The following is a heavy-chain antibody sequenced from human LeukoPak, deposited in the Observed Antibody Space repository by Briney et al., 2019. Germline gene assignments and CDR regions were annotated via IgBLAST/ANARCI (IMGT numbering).Heavy chain of an antibody. CDR3: ARAPKNHYGSSGYYGIIDY. V-gene: IGHV7-4-1*02. D-gene: IGHD3-22*01. J-gene: IGHJ4*02. Sequence: ASVKVSCKTSGYTFTSYGMNWVRQAPGQGLEWMGWINTNTGNPTYAQAFIGRFVFSLDTSVSTTYLQISSLKAEDTAVYYCARAPKNHYGSSGYYGIIDYWGQGTLVTVSS. CDR2: INTNTGNP. CDR1: GYTFTSYG.